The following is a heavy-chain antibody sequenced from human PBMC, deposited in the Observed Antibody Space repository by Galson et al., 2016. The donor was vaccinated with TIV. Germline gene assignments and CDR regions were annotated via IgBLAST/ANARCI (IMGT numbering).Heavy chain of an antibody. V-gene: IGHV1-8*01. CDR2: MNPHSGST. CDR1: GYSFLSFD. CDR3: VRPSYGSAYYGVDV. J-gene: IGHJ6*02. Sequence: SVKVSCKASGYSFLSFDINWVRQAAGQGLEWMGWMNPHSGSTVSAQKFQGRVTMTRNLSISTAYMELSSLTSEDTAIYYCVRPSYGSAYYGVDVWGQGTTVTVSS. D-gene: IGHD4-17*01.